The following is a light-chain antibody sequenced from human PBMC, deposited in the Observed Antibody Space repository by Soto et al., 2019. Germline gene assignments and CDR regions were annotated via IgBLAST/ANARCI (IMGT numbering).Light chain of an antibody. CDR2: GAS. Sequence: EIVLTQSPGTLSLSPGERATLSCRASQSVSSTYLAWYQQKPGQAPRLLIHGASNRATGIPDRFSGSGSGTDFILTISRLDPEDFVVYYCQYYDGSPWTFGQGTKVEVK. CDR3: QYYDGSPWT. J-gene: IGKJ1*01. CDR1: QSVSSTY. V-gene: IGKV3-20*01.